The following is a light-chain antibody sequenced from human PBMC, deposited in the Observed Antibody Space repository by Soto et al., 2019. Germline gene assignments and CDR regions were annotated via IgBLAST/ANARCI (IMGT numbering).Light chain of an antibody. CDR3: QQYNNWSRT. J-gene: IGKJ1*01. CDR1: QSVSSN. CDR2: AAS. V-gene: IGKV3-15*01. Sequence: EIAMSQSPGTLSVSQGEWATLSCRASQSVSSNLAWYQQRPGQAPRLLIYAASTRATGIPARFSGSGSGTEFTLTINSLQSEDFAVYYCQQYNNWSRTFGQGTKVDI.